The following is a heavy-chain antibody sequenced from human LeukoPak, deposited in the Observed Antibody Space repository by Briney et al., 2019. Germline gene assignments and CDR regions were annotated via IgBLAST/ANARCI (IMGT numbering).Heavy chain of an antibody. D-gene: IGHD5-24*01. CDR2: ISIGSTYI. CDR3: ARGGGDGYNLFDY. CDR1: GITFSRYS. Sequence: GGSLRLSCAASGITFSRYSMNWVRQAPGKGLEWVSSISIGSTYIYYADSVKGRFTISRDNAKNSLYLQMNSLRAEDTAVYYCARGGGDGYNLFDYWGQGTLVTVSS. V-gene: IGHV3-21*01. J-gene: IGHJ4*02.